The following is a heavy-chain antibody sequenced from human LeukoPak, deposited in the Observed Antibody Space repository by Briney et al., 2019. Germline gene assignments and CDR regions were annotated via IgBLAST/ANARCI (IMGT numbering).Heavy chain of an antibody. J-gene: IGHJ4*02. Sequence: ASVKVSCKASGYTFTGFYMHWVRQAPGQGLEWMGWINPNSGGTNYAQKFQGRVTMTRDTSISTAYMELSRLRSDDTAVYYCARAWLRLNPYFDYWGQGTLVTVSS. CDR1: GYTFTGFY. D-gene: IGHD5-12*01. CDR2: INPNSGGT. V-gene: IGHV1-2*02. CDR3: ARAWLRLNPYFDY.